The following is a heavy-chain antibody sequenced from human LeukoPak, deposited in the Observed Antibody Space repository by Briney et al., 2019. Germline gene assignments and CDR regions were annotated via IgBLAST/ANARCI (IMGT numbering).Heavy chain of an antibody. Sequence: SETLSLTCTVSGGSISSHYWSWIRQPPGKGLEWIGYIYSSGSTNYNPSLKSRVTISGDTSKNQFSLKLRSVTAADTAMYYCASSYGGAFDIWGQGTMVTVSS. CDR2: IYSSGST. CDR3: ASSYGGAFDI. V-gene: IGHV4-59*11. J-gene: IGHJ3*02. CDR1: GGSISSHY. D-gene: IGHD3-16*01.